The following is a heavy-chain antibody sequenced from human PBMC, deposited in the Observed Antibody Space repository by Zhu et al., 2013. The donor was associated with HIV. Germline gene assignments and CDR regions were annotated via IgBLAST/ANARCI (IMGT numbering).Heavy chain of an antibody. CDR3: AREKVSTAFFDS. CDR1: GYIFTSYY. V-gene: IGHV1-46*01. CDR2: IDPTGDSP. Sequence: QVQQVQSGAEVKKPGASVKISCTASGYIFTSYYIHWVRQAPGQGLEWMGTIDPTGDSPTYAENFQGRLTMTRDTSTSTVYMDLTRLTSEDTAVYYCAREKVSTAFFDSWGQGTLVT. D-gene: IGHD6-6*01. J-gene: IGHJ4*02.